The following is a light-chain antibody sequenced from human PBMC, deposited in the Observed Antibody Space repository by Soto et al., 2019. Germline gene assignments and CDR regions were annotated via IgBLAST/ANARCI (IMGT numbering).Light chain of an antibody. Sequence: EVAVTQSPATLSVSPGERVTLSCRASQSISSNLAWYQQKPGRAPRLLMYGASTRATGIPARFSGSGSGTEFTLTISSLQSEDFAVYYCHKYNNWPRTLGRGTKVKIK. CDR1: QSISSN. CDR2: GAS. V-gene: IGKV3-15*01. CDR3: HKYNNWPRT. J-gene: IGKJ1*01.